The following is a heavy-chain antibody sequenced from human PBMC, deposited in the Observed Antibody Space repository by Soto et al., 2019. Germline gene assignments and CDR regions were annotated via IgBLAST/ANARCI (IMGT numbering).Heavy chain of an antibody. CDR2: ISGSGGST. D-gene: IGHD3-22*01. V-gene: IGHV3-23*01. J-gene: IGHJ4*02. CDR1: GFTFSSYA. CDR3: AKAEYYYDSSGSAVAYYFDY. Sequence: EVQLLESGGGLVQPGGSLRLSCAASGFTFSSYAMSWVRQAPGKGLEWVSAISGSGGSTYYADSVKGRFTISRDNSKNTLYLQMNGLRAEDTAVYYCAKAEYYYDSSGSAVAYYFDYWGQGTLVTVSS.